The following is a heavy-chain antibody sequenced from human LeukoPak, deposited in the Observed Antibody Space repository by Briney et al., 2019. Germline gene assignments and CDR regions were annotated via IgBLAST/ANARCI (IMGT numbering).Heavy chain of an antibody. Sequence: PGGYLRLSCAASGFTFSDYYMSWIRQAPGKGLEWVSYISSSGSTIYYADSVKGRFTISRDNAKNSLYLQMNSLRAEDTAVYYCARNSYCGGDCYSGDYWGQGTLVTVSS. J-gene: IGHJ4*02. CDR1: GFTFSDYY. CDR3: ARNSYCGGDCYSGDY. V-gene: IGHV3-11*04. D-gene: IGHD2-21*02. CDR2: ISSSGSTI.